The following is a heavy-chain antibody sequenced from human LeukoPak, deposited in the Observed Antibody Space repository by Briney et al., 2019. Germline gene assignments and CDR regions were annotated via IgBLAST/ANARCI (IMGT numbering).Heavy chain of an antibody. Sequence: GGSLRLSCAASGFTFSSYAMSWVRQAPGEGLEWVSTVTGSGGNTYYADSVKGRFTISRDNSKNALYLLMNSLRAEDTAVYYCAKDSSGIPSDYWGQGTLVTVSS. D-gene: IGHD6-19*01. CDR2: VTGSGGNT. V-gene: IGHV3-23*01. CDR1: GFTFSSYA. CDR3: AKDSSGIPSDY. J-gene: IGHJ4*02.